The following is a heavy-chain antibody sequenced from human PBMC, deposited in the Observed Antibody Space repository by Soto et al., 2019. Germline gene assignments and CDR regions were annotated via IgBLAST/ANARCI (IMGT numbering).Heavy chain of an antibody. CDR3: ARERWLQSFFDF. CDR1: GGSISSGGHY. Sequence: TLSLTCTVSGGSISSGGHYWNWIRQHPGRGLEWIGYIYSSGSTYYNPSLHSRVTISVDTSKNQFSLRLTSVTAADTAVYYCARERWLQSFFDFWGQGTLVT. D-gene: IGHD5-12*01. V-gene: IGHV4-31*03. J-gene: IGHJ4*02. CDR2: IYSSGST.